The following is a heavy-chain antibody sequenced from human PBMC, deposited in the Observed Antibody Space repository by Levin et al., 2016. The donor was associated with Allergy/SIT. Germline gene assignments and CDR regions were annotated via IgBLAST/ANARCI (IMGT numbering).Heavy chain of an antibody. CDR2: RYSSGGT. Sequence: SETLSLTCSVSGGSIISTGYYWSWIRQHPGKGLEWIGYRYSSGGTSHNPSLRGRVTISLDASKNQFSLRLTSVTAADTATYYCAQIPSTYFYSRGLKDIWGQGTLVTVSS. D-gene: IGHD3-22*01. CDR3: AQIPSTYFYSRGLKDI. CDR1: GGSIISTGYY. V-gene: IGHV4-31*02. J-gene: IGHJ4*02.